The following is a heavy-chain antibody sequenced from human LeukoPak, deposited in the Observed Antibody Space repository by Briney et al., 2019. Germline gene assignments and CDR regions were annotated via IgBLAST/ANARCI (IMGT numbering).Heavy chain of an antibody. J-gene: IGHJ5*02. CDR2: VYYSGST. V-gene: IGHV4-59*08. Sequence: SETLSRTCTVSGGPISSYYWSWIRQPPGKGLEWIGYVYYSGSTNHNPSLKSRVTISVDTSKNQFSLKLSSVTAADTAVYYCARHYYDSGSNPFDPWGQGTLVTVSS. CDR1: GGPISSYY. CDR3: ARHYYDSGSNPFDP. D-gene: IGHD3-10*01.